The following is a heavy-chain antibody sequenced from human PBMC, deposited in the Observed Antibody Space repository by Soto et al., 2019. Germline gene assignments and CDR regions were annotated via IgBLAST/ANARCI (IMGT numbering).Heavy chain of an antibody. CDR2: IYPDTGGT. V-gene: IGHV1-2*02. CDR3: VRAQSRQLLLAWFDA. CDR1: GYTFIAHF. J-gene: IGHJ5*02. D-gene: IGHD2-2*01. Sequence: QVQLVQSGAEVKKPGASVTVSCEASGYTFIAHFIHLVRQAPGQGLEWMGWIYPDTGGTNYAQKFRDRVTMTRDTSVSTAYMEVNGLKSDDTAVYYCVRAQSRQLLLAWFDAWGQGTLVTVSS.